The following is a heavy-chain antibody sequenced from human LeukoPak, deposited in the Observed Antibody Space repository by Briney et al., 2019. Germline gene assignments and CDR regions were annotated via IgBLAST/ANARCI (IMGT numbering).Heavy chain of an antibody. CDR1: GGSISSYY. CDR2: IYYSGST. D-gene: IGHD2-21*02. CDR3: ARRAYCGGDCFLLDY. V-gene: IGHV4-59*08. Sequence: KPSETLSLTCTVSGGSISSYYWSWIRQPPGKGLEWIGCIYYSGSTNYNPSLKSRVTISVDTSKNQFSLKLSSVTAADTAVYYCARRAYCGGDCFLLDYWGQGTLVTVSS. J-gene: IGHJ4*02.